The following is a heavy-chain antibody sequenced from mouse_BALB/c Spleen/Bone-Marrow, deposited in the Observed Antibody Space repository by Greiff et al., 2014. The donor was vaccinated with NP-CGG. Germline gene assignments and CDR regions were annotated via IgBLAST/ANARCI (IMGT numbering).Heavy chain of an antibody. D-gene: IGHD2-1*01. V-gene: IGHV1-4*01. Sequence: VKLMESGAELARPGASVKMSCRASGYTFTTYTTHWVKQRPGQGLEWIGYINPSSGYTYYNQKFKDKATLTADKSSSAAYLQLSSLTSEDSAVYYCARVYGNYDAMDYWGQGTSVTVSS. CDR1: GYTFTTYT. CDR2: INPSSGYT. CDR3: ARVYGNYDAMDY. J-gene: IGHJ4*01.